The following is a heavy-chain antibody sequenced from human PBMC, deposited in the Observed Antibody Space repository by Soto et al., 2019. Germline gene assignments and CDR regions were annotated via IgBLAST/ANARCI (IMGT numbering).Heavy chain of an antibody. Sequence: GGSLRLSCAASGFTFSSYSMNWVRQAPGKGLEWVSYISSSSSTIYYADSVKGRFTISRDNAKNSLYLQMNSLRDEDTAVYYCARGPGYYDILTGYSPSLFDYWGQGTLVTVSS. CDR3: ARGPGYYDILTGYSPSLFDY. J-gene: IGHJ4*02. D-gene: IGHD3-9*01. CDR2: ISSSSSTI. V-gene: IGHV3-48*02. CDR1: GFTFSSYS.